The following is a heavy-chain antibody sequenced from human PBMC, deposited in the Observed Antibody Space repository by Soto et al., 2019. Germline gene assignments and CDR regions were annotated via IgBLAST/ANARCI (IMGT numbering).Heavy chain of an antibody. Sequence: PSETLSLTCSVLGDSISDTRYYWGWIRQSPEKGLEWIGSISHDGHAYYNPSLKSRVTLFADTSRNQFSLKMKSVNVADTALYFCARSMYSTSAQLYYGMDVWGQVTTVTVSS. J-gene: IGHJ6*02. CDR2: ISHDGHA. CDR1: GDSISDTRYY. CDR3: ARSMYSTSAQLYYGMDV. D-gene: IGHD6-6*01. V-gene: IGHV4-39*01.